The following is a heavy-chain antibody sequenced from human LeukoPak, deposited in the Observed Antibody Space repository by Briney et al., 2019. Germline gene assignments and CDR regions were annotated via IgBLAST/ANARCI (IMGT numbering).Heavy chain of an antibody. V-gene: IGHV4-39*02. J-gene: IGHJ5*02. Sequence: PSETLSLTCTVSGASISGSGYYWGWIRQPPGKGLEWIGSIYSSGSTYYNASLQSRVTISIETSKNQISLRLNSATAADTAVYYCARDQYYYGSGSYLFDPWGQGTLVTVSS. CDR3: ARDQYYYGSGSYLFDP. D-gene: IGHD3-10*01. CDR2: IYSSGST. CDR1: GASISGSGYY.